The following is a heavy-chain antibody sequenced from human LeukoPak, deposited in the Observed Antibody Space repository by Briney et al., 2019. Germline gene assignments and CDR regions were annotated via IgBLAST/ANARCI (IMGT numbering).Heavy chain of an antibody. J-gene: IGHJ4*02. CDR3: ARVMRDFWSGYNQFLDY. CDR2: INPNSGGT. Sequence: ASVKVSCKASGYTFTGYYMHWVRQAPGQGLAWMGWINPNSGGTNYAQKFQGRVTMTRDTSISTAYMELSRLRSDDTAVYYCARVMRDFWSGYNQFLDYWGQGTLVTVSS. CDR1: GYTFTGYY. D-gene: IGHD3-3*01. V-gene: IGHV1-2*02.